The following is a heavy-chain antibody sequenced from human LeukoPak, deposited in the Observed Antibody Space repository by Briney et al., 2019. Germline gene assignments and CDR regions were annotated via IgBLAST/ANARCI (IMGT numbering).Heavy chain of an antibody. J-gene: IGHJ5*02. CDR1: GFTFSSYA. CDR3: ARDQGGYNP. V-gene: IGHV3-30-3*01. D-gene: IGHD5-12*01. Sequence: GGSLRLSCAASGFTFSSYAMHWVRQAPGKGLEWVAVISYDGSNKYYADSVKGRFTISRDNSKDTLYLQMNSLRAEDTAVYYCARDQGGYNPWGQGTLVTVSS. CDR2: ISYDGSNK.